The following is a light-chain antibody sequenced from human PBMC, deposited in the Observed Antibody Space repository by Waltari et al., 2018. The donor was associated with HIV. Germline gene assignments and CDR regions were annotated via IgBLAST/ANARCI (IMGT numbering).Light chain of an antibody. CDR1: QSLLHSNEYNY. CDR2: LGS. Sequence: IVMTQFPLSLPVNPGEPASISCMSPQSLLHSNEYNYLSWFLQKPGQSPRLLIYLGSNRASGVPDRFSGGGSGTNFTLKIRRVEAYDVGVYYCMQGLQTPFTLGPGTKVDI. CDR3: MQGLQTPFT. V-gene: IGKV2-28*01. J-gene: IGKJ3*01.